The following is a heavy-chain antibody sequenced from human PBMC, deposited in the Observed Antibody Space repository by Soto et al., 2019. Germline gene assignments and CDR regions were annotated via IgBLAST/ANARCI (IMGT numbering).Heavy chain of an antibody. Sequence: ASVKVSCKVSGDTLPEFSMHWVRQAPGKGLEWMGGFDPEDGETIYAQKFLGRVTMTEDTSTDTAYMELSSLTSEDTAAYYCAKDRFRNGSSGWFGPQGQGSLVSVSS. J-gene: IGHJ5*02. CDR3: AKDRFRNGSSGWFGP. V-gene: IGHV1-24*01. D-gene: IGHD6-6*01. CDR1: GDTLPEFS. CDR2: FDPEDGET.